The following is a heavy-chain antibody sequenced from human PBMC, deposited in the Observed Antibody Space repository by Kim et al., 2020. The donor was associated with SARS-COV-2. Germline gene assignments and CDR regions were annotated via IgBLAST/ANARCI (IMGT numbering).Heavy chain of an antibody. Sequence: ASVKVSCKASGYTFTGYYMHWVRQAPGQGLEWMGWINPNSGGTNYAQKFQGRVTMTRDTSISTAYMELSRLRSDDTAVYYCARSIWFGEYYFDYWGQGTLVTVSS. V-gene: IGHV1-2*02. J-gene: IGHJ4*02. CDR2: INPNSGGT. D-gene: IGHD3-10*01. CDR1: GYTFTGYY. CDR3: ARSIWFGEYYFDY.